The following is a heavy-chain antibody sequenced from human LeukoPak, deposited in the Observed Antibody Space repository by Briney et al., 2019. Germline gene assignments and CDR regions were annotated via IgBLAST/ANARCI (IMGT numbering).Heavy chain of an antibody. Sequence: SETLSLTCTVSGGSTTINGYCWAWIRQPPGKGLEWIGSIYHNGNTYYNPSLKSRVTISADTSTNHFSLKLTSVTAADTAVYYRGRHVQAPSFDPWGQGTLVTVSS. CDR1: GGSTTINGYC. V-gene: IGHV4-39*01. D-gene: IGHD1-1*01. CDR3: GRHVQAPSFDP. CDR2: IYHNGNT. J-gene: IGHJ5*02.